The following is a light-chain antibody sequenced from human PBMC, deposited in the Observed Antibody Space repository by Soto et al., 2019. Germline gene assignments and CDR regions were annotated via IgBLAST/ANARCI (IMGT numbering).Light chain of an antibody. CDR2: EVT. CDR1: SSDVGGYNY. Sequence: QSVLTQPASVSGSPGQSITISCTGTSSDVGGYNYVSWYQQHPDKAPKLIIYEVTNRPSGVSNRFSGSKSGNTASLTISGLQADDEGDYYCSSYTSNSTPVVFGGGTKVTVL. J-gene: IGLJ3*02. V-gene: IGLV2-14*03. CDR3: SSYTSNSTPVV.